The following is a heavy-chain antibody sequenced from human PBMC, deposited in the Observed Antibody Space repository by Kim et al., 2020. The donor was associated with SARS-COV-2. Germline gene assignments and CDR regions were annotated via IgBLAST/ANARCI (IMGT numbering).Heavy chain of an antibody. D-gene: IGHD6-13*01. CDR1: GGSISSYY. V-gene: IGHV4-59*01. CDR3: ARDPGGAAAGEKSPNWFDP. J-gene: IGHJ5*02. Sequence: SETLSLTCTVSGGSISSYYWSWIRQPPGKGLEWIGYIYYSGSTNYNPSLKSRVTISVDTSKNQFSLKLSSVTAADTAVYYCARDPGGAAAGEKSPNWFDPWGQGTLVTVSS. CDR2: IYYSGST.